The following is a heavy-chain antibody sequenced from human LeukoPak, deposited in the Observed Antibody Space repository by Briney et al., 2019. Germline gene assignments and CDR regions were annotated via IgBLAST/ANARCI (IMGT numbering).Heavy chain of an antibody. V-gene: IGHV4-34*01. CDR1: GGSFSGYY. J-gene: IGHJ4*02. CDR3: ARVYDYIWGGPDRDYFDY. D-gene: IGHD3-16*01. Sequence: SETLSLTCAVYGGSFSGYYWSWIRQPPGKGLEWIGEINHSGSTNYNPSLKSRVTISVDTSKNQFSLKLSSVTAADTAVYYCARVYDYIWGGPDRDYFDYWGQGTLVTVSS. CDR2: INHSGST.